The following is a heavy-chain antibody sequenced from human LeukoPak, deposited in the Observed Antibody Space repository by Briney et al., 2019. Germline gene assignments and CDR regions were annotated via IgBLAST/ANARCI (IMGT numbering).Heavy chain of an antibody. V-gene: IGHV4-30-4*08. CDR1: GGSISSGDYY. Sequence: PSETLSLTCTVSGGSISSGDYYWSWIRQPPGKGLEWIGYIYYSGSTYYNPSLKSRVTISVDTSKNQFSLKLGSVTAADTAVYYCARVGGHDFWSGLPHYYMDVWGKGTAVTVSS. CDR3: ARVGGHDFWSGLPHYYMDV. J-gene: IGHJ6*03. D-gene: IGHD3-3*01. CDR2: IYYSGST.